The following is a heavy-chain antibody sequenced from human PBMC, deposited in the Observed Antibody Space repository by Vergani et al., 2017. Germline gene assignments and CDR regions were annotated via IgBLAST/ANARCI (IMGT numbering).Heavy chain of an antibody. CDR3: ARHEGIAAAGTYNYYYMDV. V-gene: IGHV4-4*03. D-gene: IGHD6-13*01. J-gene: IGHJ6*03. CDR2: IYHSGST. Sequence: QVQLQESGPGLVKPPGTLSLTCAVSGGSISSSNWWSWVRQPPGKGLEWIGEIYHSGSTNYNPSLKSRVTISVDKSKNQFSLKLSSVTAADTAVYYCARHEGIAAAGTYNYYYMDVWGKGTTVTVSS. CDR1: GGSISSSNW.